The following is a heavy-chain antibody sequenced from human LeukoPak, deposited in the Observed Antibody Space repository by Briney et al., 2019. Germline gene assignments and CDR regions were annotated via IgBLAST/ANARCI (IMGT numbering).Heavy chain of an antibody. CDR3: AKDVPAQFDY. V-gene: IGHV3-23*01. J-gene: IGHJ4*02. D-gene: IGHD6-6*01. CDR2: ISDNGGNT. Sequence: GGSLRLSCVASAFTFGSYGMSWVRQAPGKGLEWVSTISDNGGNTHYPDSVKGRFTISRDNSKNTLYLQMNSLRAEDTAVYYCAKDVPAQFDYWGQGTLVTVSS. CDR1: AFTFGSYG.